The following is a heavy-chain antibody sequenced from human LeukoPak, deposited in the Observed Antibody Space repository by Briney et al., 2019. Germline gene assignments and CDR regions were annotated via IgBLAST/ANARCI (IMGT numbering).Heavy chain of an antibody. D-gene: IGHD4-23*01. CDR3: AKIGFPTTVLTPGTVW. CDR2: ISGSGGST. CDR1: GFTFSSYA. V-gene: IGHV3-23*01. Sequence: GGSLRLSCAASGFTFSSYAMSWVRQAPGKGLEWVSAISGSGGSTYYADSVKGRFTISRDNSKSTLYLQMSSLRAEDTAVYYCAKIGFPTTVLTPGTVWWGQGTLVTVSS. J-gene: IGHJ4*02.